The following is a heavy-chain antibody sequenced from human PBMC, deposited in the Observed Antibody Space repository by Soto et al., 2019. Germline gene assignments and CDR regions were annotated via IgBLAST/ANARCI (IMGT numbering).Heavy chain of an antibody. Sequence: GGSLRLSCTGSGFTFGGYAMAWVRRAPGKGLEWVGSIRGDAYGLITEDAASVRGRFTIARYDSNSIAYLQMNSLKTENTYLYFCARYRVLADMSDFYYWGHGTLVTVSS. CDR3: ARYRVLADMSDFYY. V-gene: IGHV3-49*04. J-gene: IGHJ4*01. CDR1: GFTFGGYA. CDR2: IRGDAYGLIT. D-gene: IGHD3-3*02.